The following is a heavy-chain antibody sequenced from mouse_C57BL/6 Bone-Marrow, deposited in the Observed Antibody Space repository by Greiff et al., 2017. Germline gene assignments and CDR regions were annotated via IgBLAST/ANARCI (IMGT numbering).Heavy chain of an antibody. CDR3: ANTTVVDPFDY. D-gene: IGHD1-1*01. V-gene: IGHV1-81*01. CDR1: GYTFTSYG. CDR2: TYPRSGNT. J-gene: IGHJ2*01. Sequence: QVQLQQSGAELARPGASVKLSCKASGYTFTSYGISWVKQRTGQGLEWIGETYPRSGNTYYNEKFKGKATLTADKSSSTAYMELRSLPSEASAVYFCANTTVVDPFDYWGQGTTLTVSS.